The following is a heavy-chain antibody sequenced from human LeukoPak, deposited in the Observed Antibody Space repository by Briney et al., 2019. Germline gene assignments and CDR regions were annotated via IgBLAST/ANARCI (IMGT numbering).Heavy chain of an antibody. V-gene: IGHV5-51*01. J-gene: IGHJ4*02. CDR3: ARCYGDYGGTLDY. CDR1: GYSFPSYW. D-gene: IGHD4-17*01. Sequence: GESLKISCQGYGYSFPSYWIGWVRQMPGKGLEWMGIIYPGDSDTRYSPSFQGQVTISADKSISTAYLQWSSLKASDTAMYYCARCYGDYGGTLDYWGQGTLVSVSS. CDR2: IYPGDSDT.